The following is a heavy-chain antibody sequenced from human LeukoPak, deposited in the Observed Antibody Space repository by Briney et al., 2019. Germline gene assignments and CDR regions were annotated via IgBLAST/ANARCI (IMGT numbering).Heavy chain of an antibody. Sequence: PSETLSLTCAVSGGSISSGSYYWSWIRQPPGKGLGWIGYIYYSGSTNYNPSLKSRVTISVDTSKNQFSLKLSSVTAADTAVYYCARHAGDLFGPGYSSGWYGYYYGMDVWGQGTTVTVSS. J-gene: IGHJ6*02. CDR2: IYYSGST. D-gene: IGHD6-19*01. V-gene: IGHV4-61*01. CDR1: GGSISSGSYY. CDR3: ARHAGDLFGPGYSSGWYGYYYGMDV.